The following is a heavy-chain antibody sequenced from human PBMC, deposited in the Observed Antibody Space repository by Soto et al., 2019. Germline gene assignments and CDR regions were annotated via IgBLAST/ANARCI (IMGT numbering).Heavy chain of an antibody. CDR1: GFTFSMYW. D-gene: IGHD1-1*01. Sequence: PGWSRRLSCAASGFTFSMYWMHWVRQVPGKGPEWVSRINDDGIITNYADSVKGRFTISRDNAKNTLYIQMKALRVEDTAVYYCTRGPRSTSTGTGAFWGQGTMVAVSS. CDR2: INDDGIIT. V-gene: IGHV3-74*01. J-gene: IGHJ4*02. CDR3: TRGPRSTSTGTGAF.